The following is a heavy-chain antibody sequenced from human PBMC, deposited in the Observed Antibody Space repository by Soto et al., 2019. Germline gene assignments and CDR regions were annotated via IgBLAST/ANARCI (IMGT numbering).Heavy chain of an antibody. V-gene: IGHV3-33*01. J-gene: IGHJ4*02. CDR1: GLIFSDFA. Sequence: PGGSLRLSCAASGLIFSDFAMHWVRQAPGKGLEWVAEIWYDGSNEYYGDSVKGRFTISRDNSKNTLYLQLNSLRAEDTAVYYCARVPEAGRPLFDYWGQGALVTVSS. CDR2: IWYDGSNE. D-gene: IGHD6-6*01. CDR3: ARVPEAGRPLFDY.